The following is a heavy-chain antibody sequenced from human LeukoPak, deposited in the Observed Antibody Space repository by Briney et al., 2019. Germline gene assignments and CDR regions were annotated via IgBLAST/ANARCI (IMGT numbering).Heavy chain of an antibody. J-gene: IGHJ4*02. CDR3: AKAGYCGGHCYSDSMFPYDH. CDR2: ISDRGGTT. Sequence: GGSLRLSCAASGFTFRSYGMSWVRQGPGTGLEWVSDISDRGGTTYYADSVKGRFTISRDNSKNTLYLQMNSLRAEDTAVYYCAKAGYCGGHCYSDSMFPYDHWGQGTLVTVSS. V-gene: IGHV3-23*01. CDR1: GFTFRSYG. D-gene: IGHD2-21*02.